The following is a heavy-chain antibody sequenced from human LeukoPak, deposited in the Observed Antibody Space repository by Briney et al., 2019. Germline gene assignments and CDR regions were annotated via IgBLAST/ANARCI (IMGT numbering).Heavy chain of an antibody. CDR3: ARDVSGGSGSYQWAHFDY. J-gene: IGHJ4*02. V-gene: IGHV4-59*01. D-gene: IGHD3-10*01. Sequence: SETLSLTCTVSGGSISSYYWSCIRQPPGKGLEWIGYIYYSGSTNYNPSLKSRVTISVDTSKNQFSLKLSSVTAADTAVYYCARDVSGGSGSYQWAHFDYWGQGTLVTVSS. CDR1: GGSISSYY. CDR2: IYYSGST.